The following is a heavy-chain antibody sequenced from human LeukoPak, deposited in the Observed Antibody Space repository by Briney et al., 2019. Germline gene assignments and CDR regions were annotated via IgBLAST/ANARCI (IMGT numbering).Heavy chain of an antibody. V-gene: IGHV3-23*01. J-gene: IGHJ6*03. CDR2: ISGSGGSI. Sequence: PGGSLRLSCAASGFTFSSYAMSWVRQAPGKGLEWVSAISGSGGSIYYADSLKGRFTISRDNAKNSLYLQMNSLRAEDTAVYYCARDLSDCSGGSCYIHGDYYYYMDVWGKETTVTVSS. CDR3: ARDLSDCSGGSCYIHGDYYYYMDV. D-gene: IGHD2-15*01. CDR1: GFTFSSYA.